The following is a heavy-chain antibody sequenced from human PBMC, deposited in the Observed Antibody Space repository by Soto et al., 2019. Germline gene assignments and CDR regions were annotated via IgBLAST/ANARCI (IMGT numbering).Heavy chain of an antibody. V-gene: IGHV1-2*02. D-gene: IGHD3-10*01. Sequence: ASVKVSCTASGYTFTGYYMHWVLQAPGQGLEWMGWINPNSGGTNYAQKFQGRVTMTRDTSISTAYMELSRLRSDDKAVYYWARDGFDLKDSSDIWGQAKMVTV. CDR2: INPNSGGT. J-gene: IGHJ3*02. CDR1: GYTFTGYY. CDR3: ARDGFDLKDSSDI.